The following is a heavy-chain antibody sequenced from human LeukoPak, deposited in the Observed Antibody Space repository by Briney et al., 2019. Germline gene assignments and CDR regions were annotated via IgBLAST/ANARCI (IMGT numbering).Heavy chain of an antibody. CDR2: INHSGST. Sequence: SETLSLTCTVSGGSISSSGYYWRWIRQPPGKGLEWIGEINHSGSTNYNPSLKSRVTISVDTSKNQFSLKLSSVTAADTAVYYCARGHRLGSSWYNYWGQGTLVTVSS. CDR3: ARGHRLGSSWYNY. V-gene: IGHV4-39*07. CDR1: GGSISSSGYY. D-gene: IGHD6-13*01. J-gene: IGHJ4*02.